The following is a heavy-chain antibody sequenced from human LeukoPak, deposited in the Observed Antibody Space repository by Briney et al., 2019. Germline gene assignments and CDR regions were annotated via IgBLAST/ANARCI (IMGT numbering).Heavy chain of an antibody. CDR3: ARDWGSSGYYYYGMDV. V-gene: IGHV4-61*01. J-gene: IGHJ6*02. CDR1: GASVNSDRYY. D-gene: IGHD6-19*01. CDR2: IYYSGST. Sequence: SETLSLTCTVSGASVNSDRYYWSWIRQPPGKGLEWIGYIYYSGSTNYNPSLKSRVTISVDTSKNQFSLKLSSVTAADTAVYYCARDWGSSGYYYYGMDVWGQGTTVTVSS.